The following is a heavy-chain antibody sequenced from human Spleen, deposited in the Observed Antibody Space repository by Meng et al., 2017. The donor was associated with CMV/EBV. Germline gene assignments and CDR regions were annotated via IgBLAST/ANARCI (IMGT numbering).Heavy chain of an antibody. Sequence: GESLKISCAASGFTFSSYAMTWVRQAPGKGLECVSVVTGGGGSTYYADSVKGRFTISRDNSENTLYLQMNSLRVEDTAVYYCAKGNAEYCTGARCYAFDYWGQGTLVTVSS. J-gene: IGHJ4*02. V-gene: IGHV3-23*01. CDR2: VTGGGGST. D-gene: IGHD2-8*02. CDR3: AKGNAEYCTGARCYAFDY. CDR1: GFTFSSYA.